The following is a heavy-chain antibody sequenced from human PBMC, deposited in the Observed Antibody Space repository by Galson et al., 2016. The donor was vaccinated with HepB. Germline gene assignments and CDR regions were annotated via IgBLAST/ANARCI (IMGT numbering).Heavy chain of an antibody. CDR1: GGSISSSGYC. J-gene: IGHJ5*02. D-gene: IGHD1-1*01. CDR3: ARLLGGGNWMGNWCDP. CDR2: LCYTGSA. Sequence: ETLSLTCTVSGGSISSSGYCWGWIRQPPGKGLEWMGSLCYTGSAYYTPSLGSRVTISVDTSKSRFSLKLNSVTAADTAVFYCARLLGGGNWMGNWCDPWGQGTLVTVSS. V-gene: IGHV4-39*01.